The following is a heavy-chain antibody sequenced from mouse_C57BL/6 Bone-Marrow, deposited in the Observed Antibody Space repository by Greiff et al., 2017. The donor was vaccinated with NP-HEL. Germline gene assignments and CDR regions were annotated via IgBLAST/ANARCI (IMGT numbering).Heavy chain of an antibody. D-gene: IGHD1-1*01. V-gene: IGHV1-69*01. J-gene: IGHJ1*03. CDR2: IDPSDSYT. Sequence: VQLQQSGAELVMPGASVKLSCKASGYTFTSYWMHWVKQRPGQGLEWIGEIDPSDSYTNYNQKFKGKSTLTVDKSSSTAYMQLSSLTSEDSAVYYCARYLYYYGSSHWYFDVWGTGTTVTVSS. CDR3: ARYLYYYGSSHWYFDV. CDR1: GYTFTSYW.